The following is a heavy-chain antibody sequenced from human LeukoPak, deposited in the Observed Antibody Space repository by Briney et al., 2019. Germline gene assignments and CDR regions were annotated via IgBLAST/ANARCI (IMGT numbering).Heavy chain of an antibody. J-gene: IGHJ3*02. CDR3: ARVGGQLGYAFDI. Sequence: GGSLRLSCAASGFTFSSYGMHWVRQAPGKGLEWVAVISYDGSNKYYADSVKGRFTISRDNSKNTLYLQMNSLRAEDTAVYYCARVGGQLGYAFDIWGQGTMVTVSS. V-gene: IGHV3-30*03. D-gene: IGHD6-6*01. CDR1: GFTFSSYG. CDR2: ISYDGSNK.